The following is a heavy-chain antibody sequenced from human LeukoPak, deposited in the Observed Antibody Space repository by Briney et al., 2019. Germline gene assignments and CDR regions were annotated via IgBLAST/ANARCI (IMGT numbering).Heavy chain of an antibody. Sequence: SETLSLTCTVSGGSISSYYWSWIREPPGRGLEGIGYIYYSGSTNYNPSLKRRVTISVDTSKNQFSLKLSSVTAADTAVYYCARSDGELFSDYWGQGTLVTVSS. CDR2: IYYSGST. V-gene: IGHV4-59*01. CDR3: ARSDGELFSDY. J-gene: IGHJ4*02. D-gene: IGHD3-10*01. CDR1: GGSISSYY.